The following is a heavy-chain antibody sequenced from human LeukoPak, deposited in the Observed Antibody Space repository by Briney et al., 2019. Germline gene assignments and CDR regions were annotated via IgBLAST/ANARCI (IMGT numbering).Heavy chain of an antibody. CDR3: ARGVRGRKLLWFGEFEGYWFDP. D-gene: IGHD3-10*01. J-gene: IGHJ5*02. CDR1: GYSISSGYY. CDR2: IYHSGST. Sequence: SETLSLTCTVSGYSISSGYYWGWIRQPPGKGLEWIGSIYHSGSTDYNPSLKSRVTISVDTSKNQFSLKLSSVTAADTAVYYCARGVRGRKLLWFGEFEGYWFDPWGQGTLVTVSS. V-gene: IGHV4-38-2*02.